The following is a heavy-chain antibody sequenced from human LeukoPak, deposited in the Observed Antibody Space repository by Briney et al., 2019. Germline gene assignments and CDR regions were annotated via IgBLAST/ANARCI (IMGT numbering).Heavy chain of an antibody. CDR1: GYTFTSYD. D-gene: IGHD2-2*01. CDR3: ARIGCSSTSCYADDYYYYYYMDV. J-gene: IGHJ6*03. V-gene: IGHV1-8*03. Sequence: ASVKVSCKASGYTFTSYDINWVRQATGQGLEWMGWMNPNSGNTGYAQKFQGRVTITRNTSTSTAYMELSSLRSEDTAVYYCARIGCSSTSCYADDYYYYYYMDVWGKGTTVTVSS. CDR2: MNPNSGNT.